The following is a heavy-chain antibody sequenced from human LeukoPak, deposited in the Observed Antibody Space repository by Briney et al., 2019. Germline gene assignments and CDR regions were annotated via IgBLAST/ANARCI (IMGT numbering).Heavy chain of an antibody. Sequence: PGGSLRLSCAASGFTFSSYTMSWVRQAPGKGLARVSGIDSSGTKTTYADSVKGRFTISRDNPRNTLYLQMNSLRAEDTAVYYCAKDETGFLNYFHYWGQGALVTVSS. J-gene: IGHJ4*02. V-gene: IGHV3-23*01. D-gene: IGHD3-3*01. CDR1: GFTFSSYT. CDR3: AKDETGFLNYFHY. CDR2: IDSSGTKT.